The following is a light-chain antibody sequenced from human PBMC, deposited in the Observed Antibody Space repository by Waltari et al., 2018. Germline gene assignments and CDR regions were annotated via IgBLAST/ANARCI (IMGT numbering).Light chain of an antibody. Sequence: EIVLTQSPGTLSLSPGERATLSCRASQSPSSSSLAWYQQKPGQPPRLLIYGSSKRVTCIPDRFRGSWSGTDFTLTITRVEPEDFAIYYWQQYARSLTFGGGTKVEIK. CDR2: GSS. J-gene: IGKJ4*01. CDR1: QSPSSSS. V-gene: IGKV3-20*01. CDR3: QQYARSLT.